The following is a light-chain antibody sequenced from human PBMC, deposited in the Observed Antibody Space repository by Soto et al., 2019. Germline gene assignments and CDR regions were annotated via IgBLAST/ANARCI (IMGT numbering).Light chain of an antibody. CDR1: QSISSW. V-gene: IGKV1-5*01. Sequence: DIQMTQSPSTLSASVGDRVTISCRASQSISSWLAWYQQKPGKAPEVLIYDASSLKGGVPSRFSGSGSGTEFTLTISSLQPDDFATYYCQQYNSYSWTFGQGTKVDI. J-gene: IGKJ1*01. CDR2: DAS. CDR3: QQYNSYSWT.